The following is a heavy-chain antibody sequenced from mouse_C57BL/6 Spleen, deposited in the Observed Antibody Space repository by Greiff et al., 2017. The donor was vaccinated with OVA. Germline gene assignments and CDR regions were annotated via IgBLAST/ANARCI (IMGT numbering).Heavy chain of an antibody. J-gene: IGHJ3*01. V-gene: IGHV5-9*01. CDR3: ARQSTTGKGFAY. D-gene: IGHD4-1*02. CDR2: ISGGGGNT. Sequence: EVKLVESGGGLVKPGGSLKLSCAASGFTFSSYTMSWVRQTPEKRLEWVATISGGGGNTYYPDSVKGRFTISRDNAKNTLYLQMSSLRSEDTALYYCARQSTTGKGFAYWGQGTLVTVSA. CDR1: GFTFSSYT.